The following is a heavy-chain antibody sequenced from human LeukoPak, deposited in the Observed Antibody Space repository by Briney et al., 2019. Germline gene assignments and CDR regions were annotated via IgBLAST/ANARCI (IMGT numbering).Heavy chain of an antibody. V-gene: IGHV3-23*01. CDR1: GFTFDDYA. D-gene: IGHD3-10*01. CDR3: AKDNYYGSGSYDY. CDR2: ISGSGGST. Sequence: PGGSLRLSCAASGFTFDDYAMSWVRQAPGKGLEWVSAISGSGGSTYYADSVKGRFTISRDNSKNTLYLQMNSLRAEDTAVYYCAKDNYYGSGSYDYWGQGTLVTVSS. J-gene: IGHJ4*02.